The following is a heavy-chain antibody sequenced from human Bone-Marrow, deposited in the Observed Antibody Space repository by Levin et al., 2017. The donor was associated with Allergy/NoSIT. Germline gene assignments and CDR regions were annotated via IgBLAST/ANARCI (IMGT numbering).Heavy chain of an antibody. V-gene: IGHV1-2*06. Sequence: GESLKISCQTSGYAFTGHYIYWVRQAPGQGLEWMGRINPYTGVTTYALKFQGRITMTRDTSIRTVYMDLRGLSSDDTAIYFCARSLAAAGLADFYYGMDVWGQGTTVTVSS. CDR1: GYAFTGHY. D-gene: IGHD6-13*01. CDR3: ARSLAAAGLADFYYGMDV. CDR2: INPYTGVT. J-gene: IGHJ6*02.